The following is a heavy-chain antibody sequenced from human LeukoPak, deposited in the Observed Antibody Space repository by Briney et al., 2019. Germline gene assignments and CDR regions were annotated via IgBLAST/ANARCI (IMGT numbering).Heavy chain of an antibody. CDR1: GYTFTSYG. CDR3: AREECDILTGYYEYFDY. V-gene: IGHV1-18*01. CDR2: ISAYNGNT. D-gene: IGHD3-9*01. J-gene: IGHJ4*02. Sequence: ASVKVSCKASGYTFTSYGISWVRQAPGQGLEWMGWISAYNGNTNYAQKLQGRVTMTTDTSTSTAYMELRSLRSDDTAVYYCAREECDILTGYYEYFDYWGQGTLVTVSS.